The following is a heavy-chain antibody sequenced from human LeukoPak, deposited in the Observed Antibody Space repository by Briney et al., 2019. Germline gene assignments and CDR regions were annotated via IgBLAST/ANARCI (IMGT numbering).Heavy chain of an antibody. CDR1: GYTFTSYG. D-gene: IGHD1-26*01. J-gene: IGHJ3*02. CDR2: ISAYNGNT. V-gene: IGHV1-18*01. Sequence: GASVKVSCKASGYTFTSYGISWVRQAPGQGLEWMGWISAYNGNTNYAQKLQGRVTMTTDTSTSTAYMELRSLRSDDTAVNYCASSRIVGATPLFDIWGQGTMVTVSS. CDR3: ASSRIVGATPLFDI.